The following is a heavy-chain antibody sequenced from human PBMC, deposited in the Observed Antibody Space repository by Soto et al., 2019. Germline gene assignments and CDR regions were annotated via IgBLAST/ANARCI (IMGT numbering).Heavy chain of an antibody. CDR3: TRRSGLRGNWFDP. V-gene: IGHV3-73*01. D-gene: IGHD4-17*01. CDR2: IRSKANSYAT. CDR1: GFTFSGSA. Sequence: GGSLRLSCAASGFTFSGSAMHWVRQASGKGLEWVGRIRSKANSYATAYAASVKGRFTISRDDSKNTAYLQMNSLKTEDTAVYYCTRRSGLRGNWFDPWGQGTLVTVSS. J-gene: IGHJ5*02.